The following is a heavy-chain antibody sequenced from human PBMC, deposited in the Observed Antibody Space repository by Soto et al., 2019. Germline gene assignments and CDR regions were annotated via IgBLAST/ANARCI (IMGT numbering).Heavy chain of an antibody. Sequence: QVQLVESGGGVVQPGRSLRLSCAASGFTFSSYGMHWVRQAPGKGLEWVAVISHDGSNKYYADSVKGRFTISRDNSKNTLYLQMNSLRAEDTAVYYCAKGGVTSFDYWGQGTLVTVSS. CDR2: ISHDGSNK. J-gene: IGHJ4*02. CDR3: AKGGVTSFDY. V-gene: IGHV3-30*18. D-gene: IGHD4-4*01. CDR1: GFTFSSYG.